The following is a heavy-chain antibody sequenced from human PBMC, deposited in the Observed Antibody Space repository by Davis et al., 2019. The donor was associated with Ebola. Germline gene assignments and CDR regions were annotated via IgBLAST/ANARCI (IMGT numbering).Heavy chain of an antibody. Sequence: ASVKVSCKASGYTFTSYGISWVRQAPGQGLEWMGWISPYNGNTNYAQKLFQGRVTVTSETSTSTAYMELRSLTSDDTAVYYCARDIVVVPAATVYYYYYGMDVWGQGTTVTVSS. D-gene: IGHD2-2*01. J-gene: IGHJ6*02. V-gene: IGHV1-18*01. CDR3: ARDIVVVPAATVYYYYYGMDV. CDR2: ISPYNGNT. CDR1: GYTFTSYG.